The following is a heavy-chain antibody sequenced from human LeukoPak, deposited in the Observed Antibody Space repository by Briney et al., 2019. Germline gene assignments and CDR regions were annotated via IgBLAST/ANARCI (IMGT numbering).Heavy chain of an antibody. J-gene: IGHJ4*02. CDR1: GFTFSSYN. V-gene: IGHV3-21*01. CDR3: ARVHYYDSSGYSH. CDR2: ISSTSSYI. Sequence: GGSLGLSCAASGFTFSSYNMNWVRQAPGKGLEWVSSISSTSSYIYYADSVKGRFTISRDNAKNSLYLQMNSLRAEDTAVYYCARVHYYDSSGYSHWGQGTLVTVSS. D-gene: IGHD3-22*01.